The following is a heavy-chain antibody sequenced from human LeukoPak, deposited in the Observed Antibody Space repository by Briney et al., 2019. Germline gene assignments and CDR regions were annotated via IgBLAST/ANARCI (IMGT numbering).Heavy chain of an antibody. J-gene: IGHJ6*02. CDR1: GFTFSSHG. D-gene: IGHD2-2*01. Sequence: GGSLKLSCAASGFTFSSHGMHWVRQAAGKGLEWVALIWYDGSRKYYADSMKGRLTISRDNSKNALYLQMDSLRAEDTAVYYCARDWGYCSSTSCYHYGMDVWGQGTTVTVSS. CDR2: IWYDGSRK. CDR3: ARDWGYCSSTSCYHYGMDV. V-gene: IGHV3-33*01.